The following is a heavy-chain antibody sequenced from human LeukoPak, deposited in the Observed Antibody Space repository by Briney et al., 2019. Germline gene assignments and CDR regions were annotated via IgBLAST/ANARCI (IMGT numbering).Heavy chain of an antibody. CDR1: GGSISSTKW. V-gene: IGHV4-4*02. J-gene: IGHJ4*02. CDR2: VHLDGRT. Sequence: PSGTLTLICGVSGGSISSTKWWTWVRQPPRKGLEWIWEVHLDGRTNYSPSLQSRLAMSVDFSENHISLKLTSVTAADPAVYYCAREGGPYRPLDYTGQGLLVTVSS. CDR3: AREGGPYRPLDY.